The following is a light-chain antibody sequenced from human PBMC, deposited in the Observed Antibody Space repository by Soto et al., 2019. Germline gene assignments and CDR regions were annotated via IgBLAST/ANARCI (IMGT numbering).Light chain of an antibody. CDR1: QGISSW. V-gene: IGKV1-12*01. Sequence: DIQMTQSPSSVSASVGDRVTITFRASQGISSWLAWYHQKPGAAPKLLIYSASSLESGVPSRFSGSGSGTDFTLTISSLQPEDFATYYCQQTNFFPITFGQGTRLEI. CDR3: QQTNFFPIT. CDR2: SAS. J-gene: IGKJ5*01.